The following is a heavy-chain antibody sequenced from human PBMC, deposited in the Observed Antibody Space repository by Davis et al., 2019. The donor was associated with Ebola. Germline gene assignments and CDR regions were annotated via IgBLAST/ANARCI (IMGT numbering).Heavy chain of an antibody. V-gene: IGHV3-74*01. D-gene: IGHD3-9*01. CDR3: ARVNAVTGYSRFDS. CDR1: GFAFRSYW. CDR2: INSDGSST. Sequence: HTGGSLRLSCAASGFAFRSYWKHWVRQPPGKWLVWFSRINSDGSSTSYADSVKGRFTISRDNAKNTLYLQMNSLRAEDTALYHCARVNAVTGYSRFDSWGQGTLVTVSS. J-gene: IGHJ5*01.